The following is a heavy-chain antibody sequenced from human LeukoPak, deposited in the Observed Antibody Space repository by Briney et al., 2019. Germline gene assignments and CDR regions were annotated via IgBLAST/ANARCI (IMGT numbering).Heavy chain of an antibody. V-gene: IGHV1-18*01. J-gene: IGHJ4*02. Sequence: ASVKVSCKASGYTFTSYGISWVRQAPGQGLEWMGWVSAYNGNTNYAQKLQGRVTMTTDTSTTTAYMELRSLRSDDTAVYYCATQYCSSTSCYPYWVDYWGQGTLVTVSS. CDR2: VSAYNGNT. CDR1: GYTFTSYG. D-gene: IGHD2-2*01. CDR3: ATQYCSSTSCYPYWVDY.